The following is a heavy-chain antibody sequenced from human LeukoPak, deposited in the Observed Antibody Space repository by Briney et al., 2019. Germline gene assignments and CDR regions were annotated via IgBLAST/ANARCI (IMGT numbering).Heavy chain of an antibody. Sequence: PGGSLLLSCAASGFTFSSYAMHWVRQAPGKGLEYVSAISSNGGSTYYANSVKGRFTISRDNSKNTLYLQMGSLRAEDMAVYYCARSMAPVLLLRAFDIWGQGTMVTVSS. J-gene: IGHJ3*02. D-gene: IGHD1-26*01. CDR1: GFTFSSYA. CDR3: ARSMAPVLLLRAFDI. CDR2: ISSNGGST. V-gene: IGHV3-64*01.